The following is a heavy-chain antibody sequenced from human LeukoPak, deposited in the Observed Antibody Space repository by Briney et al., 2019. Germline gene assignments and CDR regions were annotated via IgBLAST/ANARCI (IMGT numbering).Heavy chain of an antibody. D-gene: IGHD4-17*01. Sequence: GASLRLSCAASGFTISSYAMSWVRQAPGKGLEWVSAISGSGGTTYYADSVKGRFTISRDNSKNTLYLQMNSLRAEDTAVYYCAKGPFTVTNHYFDYWGQGTLVTVSS. V-gene: IGHV3-23*01. J-gene: IGHJ4*02. CDR1: GFTISSYA. CDR3: AKGPFTVTNHYFDY. CDR2: ISGSGGTT.